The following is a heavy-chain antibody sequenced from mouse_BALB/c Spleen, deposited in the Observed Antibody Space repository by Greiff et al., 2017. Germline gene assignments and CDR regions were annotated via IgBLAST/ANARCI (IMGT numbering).Heavy chain of an antibody. Sequence: EVQGVESGGGLVQPGGSRKLSCAASGFTFSSFGMHWVRQAPEKGLEWVAYISSGSSTIYYADTVKGRFTISRDNPKNTLFLQMTSLRSEDTAMYYCARSTMIRNYAMDYWGQGTSVTVSS. D-gene: IGHD2-4*01. CDR1: GFTFSSFG. CDR3: ARSTMIRNYAMDY. V-gene: IGHV5-17*02. CDR2: ISSGSSTI. J-gene: IGHJ4*01.